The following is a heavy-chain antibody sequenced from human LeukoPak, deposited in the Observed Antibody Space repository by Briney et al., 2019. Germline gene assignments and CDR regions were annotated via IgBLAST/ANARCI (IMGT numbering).Heavy chain of an antibody. J-gene: IGHJ4*02. V-gene: IGHV3-21*01. CDR3: ARNYYDFWSGYYID. CDR1: GFTFDDYG. CDR2: ISSSSSYI. Sequence: GGSLRLSCAASGFTFDDYGMSWVRQAPGKGLEWVSSISSSSSYIYYADSVKGRFTISRDNAKNSLYLQMNSRRAEDTAVYYCARNYYDFWSGYYIDWGQGTQVTVAS. D-gene: IGHD3-3*01.